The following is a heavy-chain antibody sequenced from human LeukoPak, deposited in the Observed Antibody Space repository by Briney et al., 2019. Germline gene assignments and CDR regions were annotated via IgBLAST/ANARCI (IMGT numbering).Heavy chain of an antibody. CDR3: ARSGGYSSPQNY. D-gene: IGHD6-19*01. CDR1: GGSISSSSYY. Sequence: PSETLSLTCTVSGGSISSSSYYWGWIRQPPGKGLEWIGSIYYSGSTYYNPSLKSRVTISLDTSKSQFSLKLTSVTAADTAVYYCARSGGYSSPQNYWGQGTLVTVSS. CDR2: IYYSGST. J-gene: IGHJ4*02. V-gene: IGHV4-39*07.